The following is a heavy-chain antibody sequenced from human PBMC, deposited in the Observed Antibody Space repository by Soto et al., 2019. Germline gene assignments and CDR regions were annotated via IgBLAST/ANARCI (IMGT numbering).Heavy chain of an antibody. Sequence: QVQLQESGPGLVKPSETLSLTCTVSGGSISGYYWSWIRQSPEKGLEWIGHVYYSGSTKYNPSLKSRVTISVYTSKNQFSLNLRSVTAADTAVYYCAMTVTSLYYWFDPWGQGILVTVSS. CDR1: GGSISGYY. CDR3: AMTVTSLYYWFDP. V-gene: IGHV4-59*12. D-gene: IGHD4-4*01. CDR2: VYYSGST. J-gene: IGHJ5*02.